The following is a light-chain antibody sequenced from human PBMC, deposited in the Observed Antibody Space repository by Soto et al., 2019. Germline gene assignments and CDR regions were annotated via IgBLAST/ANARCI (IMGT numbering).Light chain of an antibody. CDR1: QNIRNY. CDR3: LQHNSYPRT. V-gene: IGKV1-17*01. CDR2: GAA. Sequence: DIHMTQSPSSLSAAFGDRVAITFRASQNIRNYLNWYQQKPGKAPRVLIYGAASLQSGVPSRFSGSGSGTEFTLTISSLQPEDFATYYCLQHNSYPRTFGQGTKVDI. J-gene: IGKJ1*01.